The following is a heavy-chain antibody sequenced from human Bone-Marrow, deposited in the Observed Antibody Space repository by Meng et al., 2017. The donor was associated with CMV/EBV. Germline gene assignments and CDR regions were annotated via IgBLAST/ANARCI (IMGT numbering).Heavy chain of an antibody. Sequence: GGSLRFSCAASGFTFSSYGMHWVRQAPGKGLEWVAFIRYDGSNKYYADSVKGRFTISRDNSKKTLYLQMNSLRAEDTAVYYCAKDLGVTPLSGGLQFDDWGQGTLVTVSS. CDR1: GFTFSSYG. CDR3: AKDLGVTPLSGGLQFDD. CDR2: IRYDGSNK. D-gene: IGHD4-11*01. J-gene: IGHJ4*02. V-gene: IGHV3-30*02.